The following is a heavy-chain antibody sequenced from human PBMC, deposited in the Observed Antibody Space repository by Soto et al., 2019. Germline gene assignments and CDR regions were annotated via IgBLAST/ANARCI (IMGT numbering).Heavy chain of an antibody. Sequence: GGSLRLSCAASGFTFSSYAMSWVRQAPGKGLEWVSAISGSGGSTYYADSVKGRFTISRDNSKNTLYLQMNSLRAEDTAIYYCTKSDFWSGYYDAFDIWGQGTMVTVSS. J-gene: IGHJ3*02. CDR1: GFTFSSYA. CDR2: ISGSGGST. D-gene: IGHD3-3*01. V-gene: IGHV3-23*01. CDR3: TKSDFWSGYYDAFDI.